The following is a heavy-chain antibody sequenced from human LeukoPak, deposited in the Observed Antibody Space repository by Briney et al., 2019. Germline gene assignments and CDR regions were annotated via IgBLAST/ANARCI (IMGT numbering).Heavy chain of an antibody. CDR3: ARRIPRFYYMDV. CDR1: GGSISSSSYY. V-gene: IGHV4-39*01. Sequence: PSETLSLTCTVSGGSISSSSYYWGWIRQPPGKGLEWIGSIYYSGSTYYNPSLKSRVTISVDTSKNQFSLKLSSVTAADAAVYYCARRIPRFYYMDVWGKGTTVTVSS. J-gene: IGHJ6*03. D-gene: IGHD2-2*02. CDR2: IYYSGST.